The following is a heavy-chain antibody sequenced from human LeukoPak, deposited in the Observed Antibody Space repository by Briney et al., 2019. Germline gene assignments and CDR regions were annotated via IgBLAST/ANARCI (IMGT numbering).Heavy chain of an antibody. Sequence: PSQTLSLTCAVYGGSFSGYYWSWIRQPPGKGPEWIGEINHSGSTNYNPSLKSRVTISVDTSKNQFSLKLSSVTAADTAVYYCARGPSSWYWFDPWGQGTLVTVSS. CDR1: GGSFSGYY. CDR3: ARGPSSWYWFDP. CDR2: INHSGST. V-gene: IGHV4-34*01. D-gene: IGHD6-13*01. J-gene: IGHJ5*02.